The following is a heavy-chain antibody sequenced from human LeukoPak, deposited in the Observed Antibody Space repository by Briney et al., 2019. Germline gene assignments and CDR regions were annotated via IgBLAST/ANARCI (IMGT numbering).Heavy chain of an antibody. J-gene: IGHJ4*02. CDR3: ARGGLFGTLDY. CDR1: GFTFSDSS. V-gene: IGHV3-7*01. CDR2: IKQGEGDK. Sequence: GGSLRLSCVASGFTFSDSSMSWVGQAPGKGLEWLANIKQGEGDKFYLESVMGRLTISRDNGNNSLFLQLTSLRVEDTAVYYCARGGLFGTLDYWGQGARVTVS. D-gene: IGHD3-3*01.